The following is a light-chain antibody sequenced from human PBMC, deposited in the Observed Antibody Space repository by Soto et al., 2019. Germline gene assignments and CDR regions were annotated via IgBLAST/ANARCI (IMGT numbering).Light chain of an antibody. Sequence: EIVMTQSPVTLSVSPGERVTVSCRASQSVSSNLAWYQQKPGQAPSLLIYGAFTRATGIPDRFSGSGSGTDFALTISGLEPEDFAVYYCQQYGDSPWTFGQGTKVDIK. CDR1: QSVSSN. J-gene: IGKJ1*01. CDR2: GAF. V-gene: IGKV3-20*01. CDR3: QQYGDSPWT.